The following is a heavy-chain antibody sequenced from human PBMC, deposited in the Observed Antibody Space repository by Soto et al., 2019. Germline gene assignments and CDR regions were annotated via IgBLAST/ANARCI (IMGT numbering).Heavy chain of an antibody. Sequence: QVQLVQSGAEVKKPGSSVKVSCKASGGTFSSYAISWVRQAPGQGREWMGGIIPIFGTANYAQKFQGRVTITADESTSTAYMELSSLRSEDTAVYYCARDVDILTPNWFDPWGQGTLVTVSS. J-gene: IGHJ5*02. D-gene: IGHD3-9*01. CDR3: ARDVDILTPNWFDP. CDR1: GGTFSSYA. CDR2: IIPIFGTA. V-gene: IGHV1-69*01.